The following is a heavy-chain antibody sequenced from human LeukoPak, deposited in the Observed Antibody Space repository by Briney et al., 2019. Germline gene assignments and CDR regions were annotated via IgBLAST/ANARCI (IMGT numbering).Heavy chain of an antibody. CDR2: IRYDGSNK. D-gene: IGHD6-13*01. CDR3: AKDPSSSSWCGSDY. CDR1: GFTFSSYG. V-gene: IGHV3-30*02. Sequence: PGGSLRLSCAASGFTFSSYGMHWVRQAPGKGLEWVAFIRYDGSNKYYADSVKGRFTISRDNSKNTLYLQMNSLRAEDTAVYYCAKDPSSSSWCGSDYWGQGTLVTVSS. J-gene: IGHJ4*02.